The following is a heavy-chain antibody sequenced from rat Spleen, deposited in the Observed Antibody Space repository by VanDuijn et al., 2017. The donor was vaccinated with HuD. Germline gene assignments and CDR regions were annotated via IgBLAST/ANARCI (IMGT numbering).Heavy chain of an antibody. Sequence: EVQLVESGGGLVQPGRSMKLSCAASGFTFSNFPMAWVRQAPTKDLEWVATISSTGGSTYYRDSVKGRFTISRDNAKNTLYLQMDSLRSEDTATYFCARGLYSSYIYGVMDAWGQGTSVTVSS. CDR1: GFTFSNFP. J-gene: IGHJ4*01. D-gene: IGHD1-2*01. CDR3: ARGLYSSYIYGVMDA. V-gene: IGHV5-46*01. CDR2: ISSTGGST.